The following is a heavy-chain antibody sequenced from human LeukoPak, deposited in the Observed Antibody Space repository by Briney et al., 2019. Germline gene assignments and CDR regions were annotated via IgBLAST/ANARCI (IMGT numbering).Heavy chain of an antibody. CDR3: AKDAYTVVITTSNFDY. Sequence: GGSLRLSCAASGFTFSSYAMSWVRQAPGKGLEWVSAISGSGGSTYYADSVKGRFTISRDNSKNTLYLQMNSLRAEDTAVYCCAKDAYTVVITTSNFDYWGQGTLVTVSS. V-gene: IGHV3-23*01. CDR2: ISGSGGST. CDR1: GFTFSSYA. D-gene: IGHD3-22*01. J-gene: IGHJ4*02.